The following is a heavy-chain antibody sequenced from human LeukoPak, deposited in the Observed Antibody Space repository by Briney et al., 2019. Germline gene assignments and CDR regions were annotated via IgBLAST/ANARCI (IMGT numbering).Heavy chain of an antibody. Sequence: SETPSLTCTVSGGSISSGGYYWSWIRQHPGKGLEWIGYIYYSGSTYYNPSLKSRVTISVDTSKNQFSLKLSSVTAADTAVYYCARDKYDSSGYGFGCWGQGTLVTVSS. D-gene: IGHD3-22*01. J-gene: IGHJ4*02. V-gene: IGHV4-31*03. CDR3: ARDKYDSSGYGFGC. CDR2: IYYSGST. CDR1: GGSISSGGYY.